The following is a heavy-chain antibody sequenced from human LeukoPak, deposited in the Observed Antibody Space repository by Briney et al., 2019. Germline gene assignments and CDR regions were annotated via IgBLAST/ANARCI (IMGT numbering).Heavy chain of an antibody. V-gene: IGHV3-20*04. D-gene: IGHD3-10*01. CDR2: IKWNGGST. CDR3: ARNSGAGNYFYMDV. J-gene: IGHJ6*03. CDR1: GFTFDDYG. Sequence: GGSLRLSCAASGFTFDDYGMSWVRQAPGKGLEWVSGIKWNGGSTGYADSVKGRFTISRDNARNSLYLQMNSLRAEDTALYYCARNSGAGNYFYMDVWGKGTAVTVS.